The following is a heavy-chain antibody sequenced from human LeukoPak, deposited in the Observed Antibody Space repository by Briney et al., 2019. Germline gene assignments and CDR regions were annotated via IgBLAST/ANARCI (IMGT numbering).Heavy chain of an antibody. J-gene: IGHJ4*02. D-gene: IGHD4-11*01. CDR2: ISAYNGNT. CDR1: GYTFTSYG. Sequence: ASVKVSCKASGYTFTSYGISWVRQAPGQGLEWMGWISAYNGNTNYAQKLQGRVTMTTDTSTSTAYMELRSLRSDDTAVYYCASVQSSYGNGPYDYWGQRTLVTVSS. V-gene: IGHV1-18*01. CDR3: ASVQSSYGNGPYDY.